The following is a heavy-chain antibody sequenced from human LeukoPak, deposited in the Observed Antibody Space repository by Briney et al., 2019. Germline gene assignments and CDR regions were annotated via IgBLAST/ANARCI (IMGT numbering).Heavy chain of an antibody. CDR2: IWYDGSNK. CDR3: AKDSLSSGYSYGFNRYFDC. CDR1: GFTFSSYG. D-gene: IGHD5-18*01. J-gene: IGHJ4*02. V-gene: IGHV3-33*06. Sequence: GGSLRLSCAASGFTFSSYGMHWVRQAPGKGLEWVAVIWYDGSNKYYADSVKGRFTISRDNSKNTLYLQMNSLRAEDTAVYYCAKDSLSSGYSYGFNRYFDCWGQGTLVTVSS.